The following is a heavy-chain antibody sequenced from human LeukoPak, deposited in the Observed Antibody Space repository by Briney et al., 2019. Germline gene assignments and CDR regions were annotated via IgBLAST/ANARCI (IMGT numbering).Heavy chain of an antibody. V-gene: IGHV4-4*07. CDR3: ARDRVDWYSYDSSGWIDY. J-gene: IGHJ4*02. Sequence: SETLSLTCTVSGGSISSYYWSWIRQPAGKGLEWIGRIYTSGSTNYNPSLKSRVTMSVDTSKNQFSLKLSSVTAADTAVYYCARDRVDWYSYDSSGWIDYWGQGTLVTVSS. D-gene: IGHD3-22*01. CDR1: GGSISSYY. CDR2: IYTSGST.